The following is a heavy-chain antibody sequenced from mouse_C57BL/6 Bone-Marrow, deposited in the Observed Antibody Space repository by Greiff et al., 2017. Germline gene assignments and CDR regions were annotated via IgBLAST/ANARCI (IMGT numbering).Heavy chain of an antibody. D-gene: IGHD3-2*02. CDR2: ISSGSSTI. Sequence: EVKLVESGGGLVKPGGSLKLSCAASGFTFSDYGMHWVRQAPEKGLEWVAYISSGSSTIYYADTVKGRFTISRDNAKNTLVLQMTSLRSEDTAMYYCARDSSGYDYAMDYWGQGTSVTVSS. J-gene: IGHJ4*01. CDR3: ARDSSGYDYAMDY. V-gene: IGHV5-17*01. CDR1: GFTFSDYG.